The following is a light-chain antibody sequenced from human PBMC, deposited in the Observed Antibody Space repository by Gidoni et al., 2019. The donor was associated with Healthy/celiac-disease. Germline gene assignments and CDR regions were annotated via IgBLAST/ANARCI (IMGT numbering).Light chain of an antibody. V-gene: IGKV4-1*01. CDR3: QQYYSTPFT. J-gene: IGKJ3*01. CDR1: QSVLYASKNKNY. Sequence: DIVMTQSPDSLAVSLGERATINCKSSQSVLYASKNKNYLAWYQQKPGQPPKLLIYWAPTRESGVPDRFSGSGSGTDFTLSISNLQAEDVAVYFCQQYYSTPFTFXPXTKVDIK. CDR2: WAP.